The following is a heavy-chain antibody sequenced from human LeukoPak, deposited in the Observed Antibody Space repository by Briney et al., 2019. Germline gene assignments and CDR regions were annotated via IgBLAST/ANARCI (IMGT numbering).Heavy chain of an antibody. CDR3: ARSPDTAMVTRFDY. D-gene: IGHD5-18*01. CDR1: GGSISSYY. CDR2: IYTSGST. Sequence: PSETLSLTCTVSGGSISSYYWSWIRRPAGKGLEWIGRIYTSGSTNYNPSLKSRVTMSVDTSKNQFSLKLSSVTAADTAVYYCARSPDTAMVTRFDYWGQGTLVTVSS. V-gene: IGHV4-4*07. J-gene: IGHJ4*02.